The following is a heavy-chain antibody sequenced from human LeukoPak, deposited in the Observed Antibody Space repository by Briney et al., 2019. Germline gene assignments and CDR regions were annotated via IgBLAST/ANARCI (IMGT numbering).Heavy chain of an antibody. CDR3: ARRRLSSWYRERPRLRPLGLSSMDG. CDR1: GYSISSGYY. CDR2: IYHSGST. Sequence: PSETLSLTCTVSGYSISSGYYWGWIRQPPGKGLEWIGSIYHSGSTYYKPSLKSRVTISVDTSKNQFSLKLSSVTAADTAVYYCARRRLSSWYRERPRLRPLGLSSMDGWGKGTTVTISS. V-gene: IGHV4-38-2*02. J-gene: IGHJ6*03. D-gene: IGHD6-13*01.